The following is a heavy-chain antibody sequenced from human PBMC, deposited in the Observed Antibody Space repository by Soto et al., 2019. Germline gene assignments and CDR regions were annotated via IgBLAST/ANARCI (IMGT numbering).Heavy chain of an antibody. CDR2: IIPIFGTA. CDR3: ARWTRYCSSTSCYTAYDY. CDR1: GGTFSSYA. V-gene: IGHV1-69*06. Sequence: ASVKVSCTASGGTFSSYAISWVRQAPGQGLEWMGGIIPIFGTANYAQKFQGRVTITADKSTSTAYMELSSLRSEDTPVYYCARWTRYCSSTSCYTAYDYWGQGTLVTVSS. J-gene: IGHJ4*02. D-gene: IGHD2-2*02.